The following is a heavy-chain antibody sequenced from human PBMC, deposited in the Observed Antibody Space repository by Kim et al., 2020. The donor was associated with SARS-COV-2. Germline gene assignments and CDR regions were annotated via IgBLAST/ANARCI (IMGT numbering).Heavy chain of an antibody. CDR3: ARDRGGDYGDRKYYFDY. J-gene: IGHJ4*02. Sequence: SETLSLTCAVSGGSISSSNWWSWVRQPPGKGLEWIGEIYHSGSTNYNPSLKSRVTISVDKSKNQFSLKLSSVTAADTAVYYCARDRGGDYGDRKYYFDYWGQGTLVTVSS. D-gene: IGHD4-17*01. CDR2: IYHSGST. CDR1: GGSISSSNW. V-gene: IGHV4-4*02.